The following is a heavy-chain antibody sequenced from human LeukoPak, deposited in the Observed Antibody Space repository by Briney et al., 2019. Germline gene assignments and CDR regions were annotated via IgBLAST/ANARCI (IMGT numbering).Heavy chain of an antibody. CDR3: ARHTIFGVVTPFDY. Sequence: SETLSLTCTVSGGSISSSSYYWGWIRQPPGKGLEWIGSIYYSGSTYYNPSLKSRVTISVDTSKNQFSLKLSSVTAADTAVYYCARHTIFGVVTPFDYWGQGTLVTVSS. CDR1: GGSISSSSYY. V-gene: IGHV4-39*01. CDR2: IYYSGST. J-gene: IGHJ4*02. D-gene: IGHD3-3*01.